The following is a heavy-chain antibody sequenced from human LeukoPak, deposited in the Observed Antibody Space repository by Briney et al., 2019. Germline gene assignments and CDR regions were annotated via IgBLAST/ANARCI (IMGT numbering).Heavy chain of an antibody. CDR2: IYYSGST. CDR3: ASRDIAAAGTGEYFQH. Sequence: PSETLSLTCTVSGGSMTSNTYYWGWIRQPPGKGLEWIGSIYYSGSTYYNSSLKSRVTISVDTSKNQFSLKLSSVTAADTAVYYCASRDIAAAGTGEYFQHWGQGTLVTVSS. D-gene: IGHD6-13*01. V-gene: IGHV4-39*01. CDR1: GGSMTSNTYY. J-gene: IGHJ1*01.